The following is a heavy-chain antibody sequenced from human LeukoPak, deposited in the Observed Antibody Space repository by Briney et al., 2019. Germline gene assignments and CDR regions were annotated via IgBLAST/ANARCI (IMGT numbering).Heavy chain of an antibody. CDR1: GFTVSSNY. Sequence: GGSLRLSCAASGFTVSSNYMSWVRQAPGKGLEWVSVIYSGGSTYYADSVKGRFTISRHNSKNTLYLQMNSLRAEDTAVYYCARVRRSSNGSGSLYPYNWFDPWGQGTLVTVSS. D-gene: IGHD3-10*01. V-gene: IGHV3-53*04. CDR2: IYSGGST. J-gene: IGHJ5*02. CDR3: ARVRRSSNGSGSLYPYNWFDP.